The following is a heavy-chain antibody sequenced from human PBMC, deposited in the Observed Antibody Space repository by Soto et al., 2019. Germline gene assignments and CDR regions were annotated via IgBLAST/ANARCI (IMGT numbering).Heavy chain of an antibody. CDR2: ISDSGTSA. D-gene: IGHD4-17*01. Sequence: EVQLLESGGGLVQPGGSLRLSCAASGFTFSSYAMSWVRQAPGKGLEWVSGISDSGTSAYYADSVKGRFTISRDNSKNALYVQMNGPRAEDTAVYYCARDVSYGGKRSYYFDYWGQGTLVTVSS. CDR1: GFTFSSYA. J-gene: IGHJ4*02. CDR3: ARDVSYGGKRSYYFDY. V-gene: IGHV3-23*01.